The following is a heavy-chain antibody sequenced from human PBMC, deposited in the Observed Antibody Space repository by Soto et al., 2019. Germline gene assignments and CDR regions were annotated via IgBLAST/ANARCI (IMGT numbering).Heavy chain of an antibody. CDR1: GFTFSSYA. Sequence: GGSLRLSCSASGFTFSSYAMHWVRQAPGKGLEYVSAISSNGGSTYYADSAKGRFTISRDNSKNTLYLQMSSLRAEDTAVYYCVKDEGYYDYVWGSAYYYYGMDVWGQGTTVTVSS. CDR2: ISSNGGST. D-gene: IGHD3-16*01. V-gene: IGHV3-64D*08. J-gene: IGHJ6*02. CDR3: VKDEGYYDYVWGSAYYYYGMDV.